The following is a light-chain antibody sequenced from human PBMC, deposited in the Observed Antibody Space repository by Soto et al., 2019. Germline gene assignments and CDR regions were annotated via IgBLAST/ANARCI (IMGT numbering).Light chain of an antibody. Sequence: DNQMTQSPSSMSASVGDIVTITCRASQSISNFLSWYQQKPAEAPKLLIYAESSLQSGLPSRLSGSVYMTDFTHTISGLLPEDFANYDGEPGASTPPDTFGQGNILEIK. CDR3: EPGASTPPDT. CDR1: QSISNF. CDR2: AES. J-gene: IGKJ2*01. V-gene: IGKV1-39*01.